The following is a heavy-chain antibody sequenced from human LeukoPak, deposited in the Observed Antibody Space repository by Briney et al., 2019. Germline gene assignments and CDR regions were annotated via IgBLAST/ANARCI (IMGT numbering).Heavy chain of an antibody. CDR1: GGSFSGYY. J-gene: IGHJ4*02. Sequence: SETLSLTCAVYGGSFSGYYWSWIRQPPGKGLEWIGEINHSGSTNYNPSLKSRVTISVDTSKNQFSLKLSSVTAADTAVYYCARGCNVSNYGSGSIDYWGQGTLVTVSS. D-gene: IGHD3-10*01. V-gene: IGHV4-34*01. CDR2: INHSGST. CDR3: ARGCNVSNYGSGSIDY.